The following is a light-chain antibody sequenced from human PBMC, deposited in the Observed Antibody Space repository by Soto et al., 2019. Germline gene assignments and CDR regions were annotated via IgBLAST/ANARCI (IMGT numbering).Light chain of an antibody. J-gene: IGKJ5*01. V-gene: IGKV3-20*01. CDR1: HSVSSTY. CDR3: QQYSSSPRT. Sequence: EIVMTQSPATLSVSPGERATLSCRASHSVSSTYVAWYQQRPGQAPRLLIYGASSRATGIPDRFSGSGSGTDFSLTISRLEPEDFAVYHCQQYSSSPRTFGQGTRLEI. CDR2: GAS.